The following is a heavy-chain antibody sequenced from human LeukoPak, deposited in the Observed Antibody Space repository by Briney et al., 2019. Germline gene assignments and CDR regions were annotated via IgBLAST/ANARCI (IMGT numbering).Heavy chain of an antibody. D-gene: IGHD1-26*01. CDR2: ISTSGNT. CDR3: AGQVGYFDY. V-gene: IGHV4-61*02. Sequence: SETLSLTCTVSGGSVSSGSYYWSWIRQPAGKELEWIGRISTSGNTNYNPSLKSRVTISRDMSKNQFSLRLSSVTAADTAVYYCAGQVGYFDYWGQGPWSPSPQ. CDR1: GGSVSSGSYY. J-gene: IGHJ4*02.